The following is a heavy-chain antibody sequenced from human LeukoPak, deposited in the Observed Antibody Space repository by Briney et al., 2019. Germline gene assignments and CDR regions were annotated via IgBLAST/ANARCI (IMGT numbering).Heavy chain of an antibody. CDR3: ARVQDSGSYFYFDY. CDR1: GFTFSSYS. J-gene: IGHJ4*02. V-gene: IGHV3-21*01. CDR2: ISSSSSYI. D-gene: IGHD1-26*01. Sequence: GESLRLSCAASGFTFSSYSMNWVRQAPGKGLEWVSSISSSSSYIYYADSVKGRFTISRDNAKNSLYLQMNSLRAEDTAVYYCARVQDSGSYFYFDYWGQGTLVTVSS.